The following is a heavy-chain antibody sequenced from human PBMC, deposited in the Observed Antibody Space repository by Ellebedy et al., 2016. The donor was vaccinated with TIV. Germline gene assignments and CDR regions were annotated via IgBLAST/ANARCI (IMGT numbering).Heavy chain of an antibody. CDR2: IYVDGSGI. CDR1: GFTFSSYW. J-gene: IGHJ4*02. D-gene: IGHD4-23*01. V-gene: IGHV3-74*01. CDR3: TRDAAGNGGKLDY. Sequence: GESLKISCVASGFTFSSYWMHWVRQAPGKGLVWVSRIYVDGSGITYADSVKGRFTISRDSSKNTLYLQMNSLRAEDTAVYYCTRDAAGNGGKLDYWGQGALVTVSS.